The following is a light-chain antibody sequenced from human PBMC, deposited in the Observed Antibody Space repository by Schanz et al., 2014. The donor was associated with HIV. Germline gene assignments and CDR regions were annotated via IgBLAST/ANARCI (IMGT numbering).Light chain of an antibody. J-gene: IGKJ1*01. CDR1: QNIGKW. V-gene: IGKV1-5*03. CDR3: QQYDSSSWT. CDR2: QAS. Sequence: DIQMTQSPSTLSASVGDRVTITCRASQNIGKWLTWYQQKPGKPPNLLIYQASTLEIGVSSRFSGSGSGTEFTLTISSLQPDDFATYYCQQYDSSSWTFGQGTKVETK.